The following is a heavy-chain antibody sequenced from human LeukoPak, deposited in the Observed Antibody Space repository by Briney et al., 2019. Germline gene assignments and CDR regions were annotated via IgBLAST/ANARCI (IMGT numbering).Heavy chain of an antibody. CDR1: GFTFSSYA. CDR3: AKDGIWDCSSTSCLFDY. V-gene: IGHV3-23*01. Sequence: HPGGSLRLSCAASGFTFSSYAMSWVRQAPGKGLEWVSAISGSGGSTYYADSVKGRFTISRDNSKNTLYLQMDNLRAEDTAVYYCAKDGIWDCSSTSCLFDYWGQGTLVTVSS. CDR2: ISGSGGST. D-gene: IGHD2-2*01. J-gene: IGHJ4*02.